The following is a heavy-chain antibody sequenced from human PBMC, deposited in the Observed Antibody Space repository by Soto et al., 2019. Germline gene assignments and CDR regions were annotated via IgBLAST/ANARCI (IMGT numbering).Heavy chain of an antibody. CDR1: GFTFSSYE. Sequence: GGSLRLSCAASGFTFSSYEMNWVRQAPGKGLEWVSYISSSGSTIYYADSVKGRFTISRDNAKNSLYLQMNSLRAEDTAVYYCARDRYCSGGSCYSGDAFDIWGQGTMVTVSS. J-gene: IGHJ3*02. CDR2: ISSSGSTI. CDR3: ARDRYCSGGSCYSGDAFDI. V-gene: IGHV3-48*03. D-gene: IGHD2-15*01.